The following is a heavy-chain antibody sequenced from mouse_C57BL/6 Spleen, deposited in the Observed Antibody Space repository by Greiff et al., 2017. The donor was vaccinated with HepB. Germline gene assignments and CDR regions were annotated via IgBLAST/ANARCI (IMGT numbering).Heavy chain of an antibody. D-gene: IGHD2-1*01. J-gene: IGHJ4*01. Sequence: QVQLKASGPELVKPGASVKISCKASGYTFTDYYINWVKQRPGQGLEWIGWIFPGSGSTYYNEKFKGKATFTVDKSSSTAYMLLRSLASEDSAVYFCARGRDYYCPYYYAMDYWGQGTSVTVSS. CDR1: GYTFTDYY. V-gene: IGHV1-75*01. CDR2: IFPGSGST. CDR3: ARGRDYYCPYYYAMDY.